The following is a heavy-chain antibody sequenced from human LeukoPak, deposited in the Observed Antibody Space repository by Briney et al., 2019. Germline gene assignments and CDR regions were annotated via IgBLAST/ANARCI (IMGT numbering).Heavy chain of an antibody. V-gene: IGHV5-51*01. CDR1: GYSFTSYW. CDR3: ARHPRSSTSCCDFDY. D-gene: IGHD2-2*01. Sequence: GESLKISCKGSGYSFTSYWIGWVRQMPGKGLEWMGIISPGDSDTRYSPSFQGQVTMSVDKSISTAYLQWSSLKASDTAMYYCARHPRSSTSCCDFDYWGQGTTVTVSS. J-gene: IGHJ4*03. CDR2: ISPGDSDT.